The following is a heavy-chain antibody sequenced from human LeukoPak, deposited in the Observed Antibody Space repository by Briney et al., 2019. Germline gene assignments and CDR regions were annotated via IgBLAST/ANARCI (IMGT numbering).Heavy chain of an antibody. V-gene: IGHV3-7*01. CDR3: TRGTDNDY. CDR1: GFTFSSYW. Sequence: GSLRLSCAASGFTFSSYWMSWVRQAPGKGLEWVAYMNQDGAKKSYVDSVKGRFTIPRDNAKCSLSLQMNSLRAEDTAVYYCTRGTDNDYWGQGSLVTVSS. CDR2: MNQDGAKK. J-gene: IGHJ4*02.